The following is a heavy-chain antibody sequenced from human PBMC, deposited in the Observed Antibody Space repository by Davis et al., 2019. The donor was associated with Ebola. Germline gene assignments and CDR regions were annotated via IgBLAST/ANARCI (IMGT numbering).Heavy chain of an antibody. V-gene: IGHV1-18*01. J-gene: IGHJ4*02. CDR3: ARSGHGGYSYYFDY. Sequence: ASVKVSCKASGYIFTNYGISWVRQAPGQGLEWMGWISAYNGNTNYAQKLQGRVTMTTDTSTSTAYMELRSLRSDDTAVYYCARSGHGGYSYYFDYWGQGTLVTVSS. CDR2: ISAYNGNT. D-gene: IGHD5-12*01. CDR1: GYIFTNYG.